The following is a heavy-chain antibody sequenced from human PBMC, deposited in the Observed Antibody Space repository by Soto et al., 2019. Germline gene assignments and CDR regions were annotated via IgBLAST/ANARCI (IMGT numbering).Heavy chain of an antibody. Sequence: QVQLQESGPGLVKPSQTLSLTCTVSGGSISSGGYYWSWIRQHPGKGLEWIGYIYYSGSTYYNPSLKSRVTISVDTSKNQFSLKLSSVTAADTAVYYCAREREDIVVVPAAPRGGWFDPWGQGTLVTVSS. D-gene: IGHD2-2*01. J-gene: IGHJ5*02. CDR2: IYYSGST. CDR3: AREREDIVVVPAAPRGGWFDP. CDR1: GGSISSGGYY. V-gene: IGHV4-31*03.